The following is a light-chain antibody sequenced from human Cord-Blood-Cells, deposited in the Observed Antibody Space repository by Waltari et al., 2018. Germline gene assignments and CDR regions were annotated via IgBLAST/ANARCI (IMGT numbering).Light chain of an antibody. CDR3: QQYYSTPRT. J-gene: IGKJ1*01. Sequence: DIVMTQSTDSLAVSLGQRATIHGKSSQSVLYSSNNKNYLAWYQQKPGQPPKLLIYWASTRESGVPDRFSGSGSGTDFTLTISSLQAEDVAVYYCQQYYSTPRTFGQGTKVEIK. V-gene: IGKV4-1*01. CDR1: QSVLYSSNNKNY. CDR2: WAS.